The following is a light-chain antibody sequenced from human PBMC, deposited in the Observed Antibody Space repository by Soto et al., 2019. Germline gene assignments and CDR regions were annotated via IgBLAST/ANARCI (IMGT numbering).Light chain of an antibody. CDR3: QSFDSRLSAPV. CDR2: ANN. J-gene: IGLJ2*01. Sequence: QSVLTQSPSVSGAPGQRVTISCTGNSSNIGSPFDVHWYQHLPGTAPRLLIYANNNRPSGVPDRFSGSKSGTSASLAITGLQGDDEADYYCQSFDSRLSAPVFGGGTKLTVL. V-gene: IGLV1-40*01. CDR1: SSNIGSPFD.